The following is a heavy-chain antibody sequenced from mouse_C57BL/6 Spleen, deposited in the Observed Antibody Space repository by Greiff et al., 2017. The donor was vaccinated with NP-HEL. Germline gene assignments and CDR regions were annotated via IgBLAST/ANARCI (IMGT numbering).Heavy chain of an antibody. CDR2: IYPGDGDT. CDR1: GYAFSSYW. D-gene: IGHD1-2*01. V-gene: IGHV1-80*01. CDR3: ARRGVSDYGYYFDY. Sequence: QVHVKQSGAELVKPGASVKISCKASGYAFSSYWMNWVKQRPGKGLEWIGQIYPGDGDTNYNGKFKGKATLTADKSSSTAYMQLSSLTSEDSAVYFCARRGVSDYGYYFDYWGQGTTLTVSS. J-gene: IGHJ2*01.